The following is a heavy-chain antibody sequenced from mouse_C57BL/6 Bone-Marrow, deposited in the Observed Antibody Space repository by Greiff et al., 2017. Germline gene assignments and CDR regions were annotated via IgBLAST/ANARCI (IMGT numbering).Heavy chain of an antibody. CDR1: GFTFSDFY. CDR2: SRNKANDYTT. J-gene: IGHJ2*01. V-gene: IGHV7-1*01. D-gene: IGHD1-1*01. CDR3: ARVITTVVDFDY. Sequence: EVQGVESGGGLVQSGRSLRLSCATSGFTFSDFYMEWVRQAPGKGLEWIAASRNKANDYTTEYSASVKGRFIVSRDTSQSILYLQMNALRAEDTAIYYCARVITTVVDFDYWGQGTTLTVSS.